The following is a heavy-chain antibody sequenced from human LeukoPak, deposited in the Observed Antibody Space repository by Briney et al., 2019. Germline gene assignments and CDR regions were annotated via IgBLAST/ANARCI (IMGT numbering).Heavy chain of an antibody. J-gene: IGHJ6*02. CDR1: GFTFSSYA. Sequence: PGGSLRLSCAASGFTFSSYAMSWVRQAPGKGLEWVSAISGSGGSTYYADSVKGRFTISRDNSKNTLYLQMNSLRAEDTAVYYCAKDGRYCSSTSCYLWGMDVWGQGTTVTVSS. D-gene: IGHD2-2*01. CDR2: ISGSGGST. CDR3: AKDGRYCSSTSCYLWGMDV. V-gene: IGHV3-23*01.